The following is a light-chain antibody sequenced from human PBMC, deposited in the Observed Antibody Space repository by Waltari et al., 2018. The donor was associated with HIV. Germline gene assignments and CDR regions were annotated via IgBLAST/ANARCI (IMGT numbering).Light chain of an antibody. Sequence: DTQLTQSTSSVSASVGDSVSITCRSSRDINTWFAWYQQKPGKAPNLLIYAASRLQRGVPSRFSGSGSGTNFTLTISSLQPEDFATYYCQQANSFPITFGGGTKVEI. CDR1: RDINTW. V-gene: IGKV1-12*01. CDR3: QQANSFPIT. J-gene: IGKJ4*01. CDR2: AAS.